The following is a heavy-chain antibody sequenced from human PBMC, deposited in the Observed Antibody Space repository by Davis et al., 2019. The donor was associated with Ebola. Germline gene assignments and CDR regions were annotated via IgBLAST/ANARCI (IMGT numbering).Heavy chain of an antibody. CDR3: ARGRGWIQLTGFDY. V-gene: IGHV3-48*04. CDR2: ITSSSNII. J-gene: IGHJ4*02. Sequence: PGGSLRLSCVVSGFTFSRYTMNWVRQAPGKGLEWISYITSSSNIIYYADSVKGRFTISRDNAKNSLYLQMNSLRAEDTAVYYCARGRGWIQLTGFDYWGQGTLVTVSS. CDR1: GFTFSRYT. D-gene: IGHD5-18*01.